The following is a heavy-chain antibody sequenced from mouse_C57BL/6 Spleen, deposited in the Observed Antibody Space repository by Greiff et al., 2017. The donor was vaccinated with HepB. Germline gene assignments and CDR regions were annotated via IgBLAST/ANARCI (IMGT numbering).Heavy chain of an antibody. CDR1: GFTFSDYG. V-gene: IGHV5-17*01. CDR3: ARWGNYGFYYAMDY. D-gene: IGHD2-1*01. Sequence: EVQRVESGGGLVKPGGSLKLSCAASGFTFSDYGMHWVRQAPEKGLEWVAYISSGSSTIYYADTVKGRFTISRDNAKNTLFLQMTSLRSEDTAMYYCARWGNYGFYYAMDYWGQGTSVTVSS. CDR2: ISSGSSTI. J-gene: IGHJ4*01.